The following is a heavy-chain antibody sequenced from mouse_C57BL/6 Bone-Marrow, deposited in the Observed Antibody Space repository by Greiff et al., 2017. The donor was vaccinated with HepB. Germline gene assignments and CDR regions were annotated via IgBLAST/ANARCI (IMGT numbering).Heavy chain of an antibody. CDR1: GYTFTSYW. J-gene: IGHJ1*03. Sequence: QVQLQQSGTELVKPGASVKLSCKASGYTFTSYWMHWVKQRPGQGLEWIGNINPSNGGTNYNEKFKSKATLTVDKSSSTAYMQLSSLTSEDSAVYYCARHYYGSSYCYWYFDVWGTGTTVTVSS. V-gene: IGHV1-53*01. CDR2: INPSNGGT. D-gene: IGHD1-1*01. CDR3: ARHYYGSSYCYWYFDV.